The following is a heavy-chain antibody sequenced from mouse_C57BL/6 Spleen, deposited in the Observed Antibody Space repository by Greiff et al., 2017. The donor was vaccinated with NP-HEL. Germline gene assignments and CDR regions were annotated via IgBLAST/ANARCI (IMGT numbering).Heavy chain of an antibody. CDR1: GYTFTDYY. J-gene: IGHJ2*01. CDR2: INPNNGGT. V-gene: IGHV1-26*01. Sequence: VQLKQSGPELVKPGASVKISCKASGYTFTDYYMNWVKQSHGKSLEWIGDINPNNGGTSYNQKFKGKATLTVDKSSSTAYMELRSLTSEDSAVYYCARFYPDYFDYWGQGTTLTVSS. D-gene: IGHD2-1*01. CDR3: ARFYPDYFDY.